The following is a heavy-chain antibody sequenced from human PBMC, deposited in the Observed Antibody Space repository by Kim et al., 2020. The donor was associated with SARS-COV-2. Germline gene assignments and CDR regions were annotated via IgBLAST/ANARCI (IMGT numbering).Heavy chain of an antibody. V-gene: IGHV4-39*01. CDR3: ARHLTYYDFWSGYYTHDAFDN. Sequence: SVSSSSYYWGWIRQPPGKGLEWIGSIYYSGSTYYNPSLKSRVTISVDTSKNQFSLKLSSVTAADTAVYYCARHLTYYDFWSGYYTHDAFDNW. D-gene: IGHD3-3*01. CDR2: IYYSGST. J-gene: IGHJ3*02. CDR1: SVSSSSYY.